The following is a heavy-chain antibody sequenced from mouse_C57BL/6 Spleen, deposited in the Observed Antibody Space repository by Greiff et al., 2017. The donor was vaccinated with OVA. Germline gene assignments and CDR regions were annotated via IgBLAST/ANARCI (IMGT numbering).Heavy chain of an antibody. V-gene: IGHV5-6*01. J-gene: IGHJ4*01. Sequence: EVKLQESGGDLVKPGGSLKLSCAASGFTFSSYGMSWVRQTPDKRLEWVATISSGGSYTYYPDSVKGRFTISRDNAKNTLYLQMSSLKSEDTAMYYCARLGSSDAMDYWGQGTSVTVSS. CDR2: ISSGGSYT. D-gene: IGHD3-1*01. CDR3: ARLGSSDAMDY. CDR1: GFTFSSYG.